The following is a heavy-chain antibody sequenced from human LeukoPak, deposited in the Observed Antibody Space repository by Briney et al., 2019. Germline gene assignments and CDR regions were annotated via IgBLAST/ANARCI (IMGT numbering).Heavy chain of an antibody. D-gene: IGHD4-17*01. J-gene: IGHJ4*02. CDR3: ARSITTVTTGPFDY. CDR1: GLTFGNYG. Sequence: GMSLRLSSAASGLTFGNYGMNWVRAAPGKGLEWVGIIWSDGGKTTYAESVKGRFTISRDNSKNTLSLQMDSLRAEDTAVYYCARSITTVTTGPFDYWGQGTLVTVSS. CDR2: IWSDGGKT. V-gene: IGHV3-33*01.